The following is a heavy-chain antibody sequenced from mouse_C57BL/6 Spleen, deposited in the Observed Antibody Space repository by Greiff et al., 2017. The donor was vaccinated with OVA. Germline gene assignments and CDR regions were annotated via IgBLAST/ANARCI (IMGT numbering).Heavy chain of an antibody. CDR2: INPSNGGT. CDR3: AREGGFNAMDY. V-gene: IGHV1-53*01. CDR1: GYTFTSYW. Sequence: QVHVKQPGTELVKPGASVKLSCKASGYTFTSYWMHWVKQRPGQGLEWIGNINPSNGGTNYNEKFKSKATLTVDKSSSTAYMQLSSLTSEDSAVYYCAREGGFNAMDYWGQGTSVTVSS. J-gene: IGHJ4*01.